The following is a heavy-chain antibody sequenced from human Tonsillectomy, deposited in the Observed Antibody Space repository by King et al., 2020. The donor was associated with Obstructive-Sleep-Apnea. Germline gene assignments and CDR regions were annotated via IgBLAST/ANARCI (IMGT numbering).Heavy chain of an antibody. J-gene: IGHJ4*02. V-gene: IGHV3-30*04. CDR2: ISYDGSNK. CDR3: ARTSTGLRDYFDY. CDR1: GFTFSSYS. Sequence: VQLVESGGGVVQPGRSLRLSCAASGFTFSSYSMHWVRQAPGKGLEWVALISYDGSNKYYADSVKGRFTISRDNSKNTLYLQMNSLRAEDTAVYYCARTSTGLRDYFDYWGQGTLVTVSS. D-gene: IGHD4/OR15-4a*01.